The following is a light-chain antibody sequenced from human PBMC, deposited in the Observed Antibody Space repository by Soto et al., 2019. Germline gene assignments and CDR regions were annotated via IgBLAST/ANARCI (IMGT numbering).Light chain of an antibody. CDR1: SSDVGGYNY. V-gene: IGLV2-8*01. CDR3: SSYAGSSNV. CDR2: EVN. Sequence: QSVLTQPPSASGSPGQSVAISCTGTSSDVGGYNYVSWYQQHPGKAPKRMIYEVNKRPSGVPDRFSGPKSGNTASLTVSGLQAEDEADYYCSSYAGSSNVFGTGTKVTVL. J-gene: IGLJ1*01.